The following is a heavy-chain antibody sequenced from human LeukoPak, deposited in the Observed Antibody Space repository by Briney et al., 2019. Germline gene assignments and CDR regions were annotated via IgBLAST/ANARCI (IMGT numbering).Heavy chain of an antibody. J-gene: IGHJ6*03. D-gene: IGHD2-8*02. CDR2: INPSGGST. CDR3: ARGPGGDYYMDV. V-gene: IGHV1-46*01. Sequence: GASVTVSCKASGGPISNFAFNWVRQAPGQGLEWMGIINPSGGSTSYAQKFQGRVTMTRDTSTSTVYMELSSLRSEDTAVYYCARGPGGDYYMDVWGKGTTVTVSS. CDR1: GGPISNFA.